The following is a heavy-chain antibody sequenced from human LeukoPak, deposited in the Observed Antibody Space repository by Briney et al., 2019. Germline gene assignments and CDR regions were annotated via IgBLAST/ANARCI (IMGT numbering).Heavy chain of an antibody. CDR2: ISYDGGRK. Sequence: PGGSLRLSCVASGFSFSGYAIHWVRQAPGKGLEWVALISYDGGRKDYADSVKGLFTIDRDNSKNTVYLQMNSLRPDDTATYFCARQEARNYYYEGLDYWGQGNLVTVSS. CDR1: GFSFSGYA. V-gene: IGHV3-30*04. D-gene: IGHD3-22*01. J-gene: IGHJ4*02. CDR3: ARQEARNYYYEGLDY.